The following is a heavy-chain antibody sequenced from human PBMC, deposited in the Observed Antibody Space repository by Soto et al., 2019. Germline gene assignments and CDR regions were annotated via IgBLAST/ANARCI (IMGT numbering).Heavy chain of an antibody. CDR3: AREEDTAMVKYYYYGMDV. J-gene: IGHJ6*02. Sequence: VQLVESGGGLVQPGGSLRLSCAASGFTFSSYAMHWVRQAPGKGLEWVAVISYDGSNKYYADSVKGRFTISRDNSKNTLYLQMNSLRAEDTAVYYCAREEDTAMVKYYYYGMDVWGQGTTVTVSS. D-gene: IGHD5-18*01. V-gene: IGHV3-30-3*01. CDR2: ISYDGSNK. CDR1: GFTFSSYA.